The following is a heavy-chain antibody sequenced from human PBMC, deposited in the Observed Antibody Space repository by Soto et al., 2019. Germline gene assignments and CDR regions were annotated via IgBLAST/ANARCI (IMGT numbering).Heavy chain of an antibody. J-gene: IGHJ4*02. V-gene: IGHV3-23*01. Sequence: GGSLRLSCAASGFTFSSYAMSWVRQAPGKGLEWVSAISGSGGSTYYADSVKGRFTTSRDNSKNTLYLQMNSLRAEDTAVYYCAQRTLRFGELSPYFDYWGQGTLVTVSS. CDR3: AQRTLRFGELSPYFDY. CDR1: GFTFSSYA. D-gene: IGHD3-16*02. CDR2: ISGSGGST.